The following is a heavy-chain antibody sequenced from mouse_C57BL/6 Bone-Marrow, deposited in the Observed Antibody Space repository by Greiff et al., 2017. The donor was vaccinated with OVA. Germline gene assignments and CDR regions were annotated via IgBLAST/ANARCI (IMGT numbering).Heavy chain of an antibody. CDR3: ACYLFAY. CDR2: IDPSDSYT. V-gene: IGHV1-50*01. Sequence: QVQLQQPGAELVKPGASVKLSCKASGYTFTSYWMQWVKQRPGQGLGWIGEIDPSDSYTNYNQKFKGKATLTVDTASSTAYMQISSLTSEDSAVYYCACYLFAYWGQGTLVTVSA. CDR1: GYTFTSYW. J-gene: IGHJ3*01.